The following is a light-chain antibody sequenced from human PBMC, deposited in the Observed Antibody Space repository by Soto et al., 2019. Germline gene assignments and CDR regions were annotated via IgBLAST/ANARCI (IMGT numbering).Light chain of an antibody. J-gene: IGLJ3*02. CDR3: ETWDSNTRV. CDR2: LEGSGSY. CDR1: SGHSSYI. Sequence: QSVLTQSSSASASLGPSVKLTCTLSSGHSSYIIAWHQQQPGKAPRYLMKLEGSGSYNKGSGVPDRFSGSSSAADRYLTISNLQFEDEADYYCETWDSNTRVFGGGTKLTVL. V-gene: IGLV4-60*02.